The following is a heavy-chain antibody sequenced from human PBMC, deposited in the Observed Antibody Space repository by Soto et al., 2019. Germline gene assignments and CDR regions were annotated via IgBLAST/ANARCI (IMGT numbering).Heavy chain of an antibody. CDR3: AKWFSYYYDSSGYFDY. CDR2: ISGSGCIT. J-gene: IGHJ4*02. D-gene: IGHD3-22*01. Sequence: VGPLRLSCSASLFTFSSYAMSWVLQSPFKVLEWVSAISGSGCITYYADSVKGRFTISRDNSKNTLYLQMNSLRAEDTAVYYCAKWFSYYYDSSGYFDYWGQGTLVTVSS. CDR1: LFTFSSYA. V-gene: IGHV3-23*01.